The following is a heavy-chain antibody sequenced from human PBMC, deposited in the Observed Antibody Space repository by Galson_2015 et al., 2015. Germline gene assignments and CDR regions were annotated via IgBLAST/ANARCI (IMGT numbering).Heavy chain of an antibody. V-gene: IGHV2-5*02. J-gene: IGHJ4*02. CDR2: IYWDDDK. Sequence: PALVKPTQTLTLTCTFSGFSLKTNVVGVGWIRQPPGKALEWLAVIYWDDDKRYSPSLKSRLTITKDTSKNQVVLTMTNMDPVDTATYYCAHRLGYSYGRGFDYWGQGVLVTVSS. D-gene: IGHD5-12*01. CDR1: GFSLKTNVVG. CDR3: AHRLGYSYGRGFDY.